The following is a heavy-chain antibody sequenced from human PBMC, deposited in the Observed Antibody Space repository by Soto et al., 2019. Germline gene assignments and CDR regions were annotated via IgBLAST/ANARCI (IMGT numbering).Heavy chain of an antibody. CDR2: IYYSGST. CDR3: ARGTYPNWFDP. CDR1: GGPISSGDYY. J-gene: IGHJ5*02. Sequence: PSETLSLTCTVSGGPISSGDYYWSWIRQPPGKGLEWIGYIYYSGSTYYNPSLKSRVTISVDTSKNQFSLKLSSVTAADTAVYYCARGTYPNWFDPWGQGTLVTVSS. V-gene: IGHV4-30-4*01.